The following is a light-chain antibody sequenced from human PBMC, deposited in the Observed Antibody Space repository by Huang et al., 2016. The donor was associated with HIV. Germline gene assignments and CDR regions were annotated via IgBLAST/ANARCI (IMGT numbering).Light chain of an antibody. CDR2: VAS. CDR3: QQRFT. V-gene: IGKV3-11*01. J-gene: IGKJ3*01. Sequence: EIVLTQSPATLSLSPGGRATLSCRASQNISSFLALYQQCAGHTPSLLIYVASNRATGIPARFSGSGSGTDFTLTINNLEPGDFAVYYCQQRFTFGPGTKVDIK. CDR1: QNISSF.